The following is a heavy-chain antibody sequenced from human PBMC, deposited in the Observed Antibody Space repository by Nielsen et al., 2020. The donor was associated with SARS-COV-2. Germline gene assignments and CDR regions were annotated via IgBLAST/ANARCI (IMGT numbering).Heavy chain of an antibody. Sequence: SETLSLTCTVSGGSISSGGYYWSWIRQHPGKGLEWIGYIYYSGSTYYNPSLKSRVTISVDTSKNQFSLKLSSVTAADTAVYYCARHEPTVTSPQLPLYWGQGTLVTVSS. CDR2: IYYSGST. CDR1: GGSISSGGYY. D-gene: IGHD4-17*01. CDR3: ARHEPTVTSPQLPLY. J-gene: IGHJ4*02. V-gene: IGHV4-31*03.